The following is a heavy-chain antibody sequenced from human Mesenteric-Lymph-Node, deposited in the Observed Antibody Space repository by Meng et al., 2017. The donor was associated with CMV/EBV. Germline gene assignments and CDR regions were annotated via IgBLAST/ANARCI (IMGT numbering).Heavy chain of an antibody. CDR2: ISSSSSHI. CDR3: ARGGVGDYKPPYYGMDV. Sequence: GESLKISCAASGFTFSSYSMNWVRQAAGKGLEWVSSISSSSSHIYYADSVKGRFTISRDNAKNSLYLQMNSPRAEDTAVYYCARGGVGDYKPPYYGMDVWGQGTTVTVSS. V-gene: IGHV3-21*01. J-gene: IGHJ6*02. CDR1: GFTFSSYS. D-gene: IGHD4-11*01.